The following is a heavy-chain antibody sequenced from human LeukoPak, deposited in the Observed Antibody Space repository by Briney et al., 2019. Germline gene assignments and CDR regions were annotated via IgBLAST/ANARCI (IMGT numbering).Heavy chain of an antibody. D-gene: IGHD2-21*02. CDR3: ARLQVHCGGDCYTRWFDP. J-gene: IGHJ5*02. CDR2: IYYSGST. V-gene: IGHV4-39*01. CDR1: GGPISSSSYY. Sequence: PSETLSLTCTVSGGPISSSSYYWGWIRQPPGKGLEWIGSIYYSGSTYYNPSLKSRVTISVDTSKNQFSLKLRSVTAADTAVYYCARLQVHCGGDCYTRWFDPWGQGTLVTVSS.